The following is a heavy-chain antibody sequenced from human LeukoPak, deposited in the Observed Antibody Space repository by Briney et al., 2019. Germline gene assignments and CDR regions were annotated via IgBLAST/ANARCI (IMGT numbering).Heavy chain of an antibody. CDR3: ARRAPSSGWYSFDY. CDR1: GGSISSHY. J-gene: IGHJ4*02. CDR2: VSYSGST. D-gene: IGHD6-19*01. V-gene: IGHV4-59*08. Sequence: PSETLSLTCTVSGGSISSHYWSWIRQPPGKGLEWIAYVSYSGSTNYNPSLKSRVTTSVDTSKNQFSLKVSSVTAADTAVYYCARRAPSSGWYSFDYWGQGILVTVSS.